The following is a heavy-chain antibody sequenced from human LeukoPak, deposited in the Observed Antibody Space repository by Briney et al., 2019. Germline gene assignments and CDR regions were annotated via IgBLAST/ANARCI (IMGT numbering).Heavy chain of an antibody. V-gene: IGHV3-30-3*01. CDR2: MSYDGSNK. D-gene: IGHD3-16*01. CDR1: GFTFSSYA. Sequence: PGGSLRLSCAASGFTFSSYAMRWVRQAPGKGLEWVAVMSYDGSNKYYADSVKGRFTISRDNSKNTLYLQMNSLRAEDTAVYYCARDPGLGYFDYWGQGTLVTVSS. CDR3: ARDPGLGYFDY. J-gene: IGHJ4*02.